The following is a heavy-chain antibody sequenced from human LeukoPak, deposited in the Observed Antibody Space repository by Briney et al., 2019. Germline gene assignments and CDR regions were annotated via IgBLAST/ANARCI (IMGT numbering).Heavy chain of an antibody. CDR1: GFTFSSYG. Sequence: GSLRLSCAASGFTFSSYGMHWVHQAPGKGLEWVSSISSSSSYIYYADSVKGRFTISGDNAKNSLYLQMSSLRAEDTAVYYCARAGDGVGATIGYNYWGQGTLVTVSS. CDR3: ARAGDGVGATIGYNY. V-gene: IGHV3-21*01. D-gene: IGHD1-26*01. J-gene: IGHJ4*02. CDR2: ISSSSSYI.